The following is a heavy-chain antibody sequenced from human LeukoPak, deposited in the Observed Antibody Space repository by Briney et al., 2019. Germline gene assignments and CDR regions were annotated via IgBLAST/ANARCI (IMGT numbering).Heavy chain of an antibody. J-gene: IGHJ3*02. D-gene: IGHD1-26*01. CDR1: GGSVRCYH. CDR3: VRDWEGFNFDI. Sequence: SETLSLTCTVSGGSVRCYHWSWIRQSPGEGLEWIAYIHNSGGTRYKPSLQSRVTISVDTSKNQFSLKLRSVTAADTAVYYCVRDWEGFNFDIWGQGTMVTVSS. CDR2: IHNSGGT. V-gene: IGHV4-59*02.